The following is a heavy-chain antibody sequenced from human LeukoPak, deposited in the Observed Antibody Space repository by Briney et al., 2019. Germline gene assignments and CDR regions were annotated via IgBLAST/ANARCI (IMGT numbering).Heavy chain of an antibody. CDR2: INRNGNT. J-gene: IGHJ2*01. CDR3: ARIVLPYYYDTTALKGYFDL. Sequence: SETLSLTCAVYGGSFTGYYWSWIRQPPGKGLEWIGEINRNGNTNYNPSLKSRVTMSVDTSKKRFSLNLSSVTAADTAVYYCARIVLPYYYDTTALKGYFDLWGRGTLVTVSS. V-gene: IGHV4-34*01. D-gene: IGHD3-22*01. CDR1: GGSFTGYY.